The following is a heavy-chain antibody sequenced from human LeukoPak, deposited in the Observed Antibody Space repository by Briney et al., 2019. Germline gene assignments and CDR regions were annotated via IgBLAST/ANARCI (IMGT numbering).Heavy chain of an antibody. CDR1: GGSISSYY. D-gene: IGHD1-26*01. Sequence: SEALSLTCTVSGGSISSYYWSWIRQPPGKGLEWIGYIYYSGSTNYNPSLKSRVTISVDTSKNQFSLKLSSVTAADTAVYYCARGIGSGSYRAGVWFDPWGQGTLDTVSS. CDR2: IYYSGST. J-gene: IGHJ5*02. CDR3: ARGIGSGSYRAGVWFDP. V-gene: IGHV4-59*01.